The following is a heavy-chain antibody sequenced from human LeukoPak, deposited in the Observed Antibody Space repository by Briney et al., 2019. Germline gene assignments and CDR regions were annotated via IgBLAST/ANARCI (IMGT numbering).Heavy chain of an antibody. V-gene: IGHV3-30*18. CDR2: ISYDGSNK. J-gene: IGHJ4*02. CDR3: AKGAHYYGSYYFDY. Sequence: PGGSLRLFCAASVFNFWIHGIHRVRQAPGKGLEWVAVISYDGSNKYYADSVKGRFTISRDNSKNTLYLQMNRLRAEDTAVYYCAKGAHYYGSYYFDYWGQGTLVTVSS. D-gene: IGHD3-10*01. CDR1: VFNFWIHG.